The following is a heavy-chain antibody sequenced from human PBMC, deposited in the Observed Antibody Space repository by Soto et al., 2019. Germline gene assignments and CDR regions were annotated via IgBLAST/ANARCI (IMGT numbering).Heavy chain of an antibody. CDR1: RFGFTCRY. V-gene: IGHV1-2*02. J-gene: IGHJ4*02. CDR2: INPNSGGT. CDR3: ARDITGTTVY. Sequence: APVKPCSKAPRFGFTCRYRRWMRQAPGQGLEWMGWINPNSGGTNYAQKFQGRVTMTRDTSISTAYMELSRLRSDDTAVYYCARDITGTTVYWGQGTLVTGSS. D-gene: IGHD1-7*01.